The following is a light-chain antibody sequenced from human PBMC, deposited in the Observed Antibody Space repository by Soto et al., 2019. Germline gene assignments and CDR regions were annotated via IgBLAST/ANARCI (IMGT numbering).Light chain of an antibody. J-gene: IGLJ2*01. CDR2: DVS. CDR3: SSYTSSSTLE. V-gene: IGLV2-14*03. Sequence: QSALTQPASVSGSPGQSITISCTGTSSDVGGYNYVSWYQHHPGKAPKLLIYDVSNRPSGVSNRFSGSKSGNTASLTISGLQAEDEADYYCSSYTSSSTLEIGGGTKLTVL. CDR1: SSDVGGYNY.